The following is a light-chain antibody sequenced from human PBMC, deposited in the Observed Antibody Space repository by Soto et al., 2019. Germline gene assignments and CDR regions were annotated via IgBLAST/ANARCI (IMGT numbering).Light chain of an antibody. V-gene: IGKV3-11*01. J-gene: IGKJ1*01. CDR1: QSVTTD. CDR2: DAS. CDR3: QQRSNWPPT. Sequence: EVVLTQSPATLSLSPGERATLSCRASQSVTTDLAWYQQKRGQAPRLLVYDASNRATGIPARFSGSGSGTDFTLTISSLAHEDFAVYYCQQRSNWPPTCGKGTKVEIK.